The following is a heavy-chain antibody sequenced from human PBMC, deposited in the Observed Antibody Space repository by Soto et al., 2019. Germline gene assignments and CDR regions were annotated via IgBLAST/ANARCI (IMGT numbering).Heavy chain of an antibody. CDR1: GDSVTSHY. J-gene: IGHJ6*03. CDR3: ARHLGGSGGDYEYYYYYYVDV. D-gene: IGHD4-17*01. V-gene: IGHV4-59*02. CDR2: MHYTGFS. Sequence: SETLSLTCSFSGDSVTSHYLTWIRQSPEKGLEWIGYMHYTGFSHYNPSLKSRLTISVDRSKNQFTLQLTSVTVADAAVYYCARHLGGSGGDYEYYYYYYVDVWGKGTTVTVSS.